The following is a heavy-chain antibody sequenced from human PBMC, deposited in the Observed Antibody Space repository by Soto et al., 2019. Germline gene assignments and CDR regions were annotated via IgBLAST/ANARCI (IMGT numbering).Heavy chain of an antibody. Sequence: EVQLVESGGGLVKPGGSLRLSCAASSFTFSNAWMNWVRQAPGKGLEWVGRIKSKTDGGTIDYAAPVKGRFTISRDVSTTTLFLLTNSLKTEDTAMYYCTTIGSSWGAWGQGTLVTVSS. CDR3: TTIGSSWGA. V-gene: IGHV3-15*07. D-gene: IGHD6-13*01. CDR2: IKSKTDGGTI. CDR1: SFTFSNAW. J-gene: IGHJ1*01.